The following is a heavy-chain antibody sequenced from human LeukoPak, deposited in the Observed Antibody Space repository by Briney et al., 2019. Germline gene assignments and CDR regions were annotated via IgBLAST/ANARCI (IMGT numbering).Heavy chain of an antibody. Sequence: GRSLRLSCAASGFTFSSYAMHWVRQAPGKGLEWVAVISYDGSNKYYADSVKGRFIISRDNSKNTLYLQMNSLRAEDTAVYYCGRDRGGTFDYWGQGTLVTVSS. D-gene: IGHD4-23*01. V-gene: IGHV3-30-3*01. CDR3: GRDRGGTFDY. CDR2: ISYDGSNK. J-gene: IGHJ4*02. CDR1: GFTFSSYA.